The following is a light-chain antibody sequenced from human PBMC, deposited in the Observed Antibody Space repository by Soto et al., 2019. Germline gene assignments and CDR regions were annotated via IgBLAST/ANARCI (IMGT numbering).Light chain of an antibody. J-gene: IGKJ1*01. CDR1: QSVSSF. V-gene: IGKV3-11*01. CDR2: DAS. Sequence: TKSVATLSLYQQERAQLYCRASQSVSSFLAWYQQRAGQAPRLLIYDASNRATGIPARFSGSGSGTDFTLTISSLEPEDFAVYYCQHSASLLRTFGQG. CDR3: QHSASLLRT.